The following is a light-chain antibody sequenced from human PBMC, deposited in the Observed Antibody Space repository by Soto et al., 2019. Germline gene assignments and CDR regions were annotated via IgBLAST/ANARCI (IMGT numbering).Light chain of an antibody. CDR1: QSVSSSY. Sequence: EIVLTQSPGTLSLSPGERATLSCRASQSVSSSYLAWYQQKPGQAPRLLIYGASSRATGIPDRFSGSGSGTDFTLTISRLEPEDFGVYYCQQYGSSPGFTFGPGTKVDIK. CDR3: QQYGSSPGFT. V-gene: IGKV3-20*01. CDR2: GAS. J-gene: IGKJ3*01.